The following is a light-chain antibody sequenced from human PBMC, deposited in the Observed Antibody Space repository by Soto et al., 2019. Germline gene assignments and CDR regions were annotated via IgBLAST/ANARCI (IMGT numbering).Light chain of an antibody. CDR2: GAS. CDR3: QQYNNWPT. CDR1: QSVSQSVSSN. Sequence: EIVMTQSPATLSVSPGERATLSCRASQSVSQSVSSNLAWYQQKPGQAPRLLIYGASTRATGIPARFSGSGSGTEFTLTISILQSEDFAVYYCQQYNNWPTFGQWTKVEV. J-gene: IGKJ1*01. V-gene: IGKV3-15*01.